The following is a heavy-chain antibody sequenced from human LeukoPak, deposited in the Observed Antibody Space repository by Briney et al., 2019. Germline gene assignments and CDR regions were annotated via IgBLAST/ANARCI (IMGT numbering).Heavy chain of an antibody. CDR3: TIDGNFDY. CDR2: IGSETFGGTT. CDR1: GFSFGYYA. D-gene: IGHD1-1*01. V-gene: IGHV3-49*03. Sequence: PGRSLRLSCKASGFSFGYYAMSWFRQAPGKGLEWVGFIGSETFGGTTEYAASVKGRFTISRDDSKSIAYLQMNSLETEDTAVYYRTIDGNFDYWGQGTLVTVSS. J-gene: IGHJ4*02.